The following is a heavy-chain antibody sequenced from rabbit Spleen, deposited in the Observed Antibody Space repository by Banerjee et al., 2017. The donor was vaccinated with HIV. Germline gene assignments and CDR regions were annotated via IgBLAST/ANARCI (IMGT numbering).Heavy chain of an antibody. V-gene: IGHV1S45*01. J-gene: IGHJ6*01. CDR3: ARDTSSSFSSYGMDL. CDR2: IGAGSSGST. D-gene: IGHD1-1*01. CDR1: GFSFNSNYW. Sequence: QEQLVESGGDLVKPGASLTLTCTASGFSFNSNYWMCWVRQAPGKGLEWIACIGAGSSGSTYYATWAKGRFTCSKTSSTTVTLQMTRLTAADTATYFCARDTSSSFSSYGMDLWGPGTLVTVS.